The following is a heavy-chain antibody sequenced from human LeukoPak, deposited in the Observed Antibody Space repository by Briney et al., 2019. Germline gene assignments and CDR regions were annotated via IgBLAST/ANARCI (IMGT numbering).Heavy chain of an antibody. Sequence: KTSETLSLTCAVSGDYISSSSYYWGWIRQPPGTGLEWIGDIYHSGRTYYNPSLKSRVAISIDTSKNQFSLRLRSMTAADTAVFYCARRRYYDSTGYFEWGRGTLVTVSS. CDR3: ARRRYYDSTGYFE. D-gene: IGHD3-22*01. CDR1: GDYISSSSYY. J-gene: IGHJ1*01. V-gene: IGHV4-39*01. CDR2: IYHSGRT.